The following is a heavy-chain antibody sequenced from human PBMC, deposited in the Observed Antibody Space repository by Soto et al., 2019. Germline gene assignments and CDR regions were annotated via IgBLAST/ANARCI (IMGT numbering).Heavy chain of an antibody. CDR2: INTGNGNT. J-gene: IGHJ5*02. D-gene: IGHD3-10*01. V-gene: IGHV1-3*04. CDR3: TRVITMIRGVIPENWFDP. CDR1: GYTFTSYA. Sequence: ASVKVSCKASGYTFTSYAMHWVRQAPGQRLEWIGWINTGNGNTKYSQKFQGRVTITRDTSASTAYMELSSLRSEDTAVYYCTRVITMIRGVIPENWFDPWGQGTLVTVPQ.